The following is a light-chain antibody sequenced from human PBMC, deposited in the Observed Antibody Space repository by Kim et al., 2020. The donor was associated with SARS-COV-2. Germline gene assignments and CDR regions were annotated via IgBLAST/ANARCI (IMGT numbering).Light chain of an antibody. CDR1: SSNIGSNT. J-gene: IGLJ2*01. CDR3: AAWDDSLYVV. V-gene: IGLV1-44*01. Sequence: QPVLTQPPSASGTPGHRVTISCSGSSSNIGSNTVNWYQQLPGTAPKLLIYSNNQRPSGVPDRFSGSKSGTSASLAISGLQSEDEADYYCAAWDDSLYVVFGGGTQLTVL. CDR2: SNN.